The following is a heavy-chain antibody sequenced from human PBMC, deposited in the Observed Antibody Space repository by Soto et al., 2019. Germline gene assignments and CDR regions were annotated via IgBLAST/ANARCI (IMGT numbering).Heavy chain of an antibody. J-gene: IGHJ6*03. V-gene: IGHV3-53*01. CDR2: IYSGGST. CDR3: ARLSGDIVVVPAASYYYYYYMDV. D-gene: IGHD2-2*01. CDR1: GFTVSRNY. Sequence: PRGSLRLSCAASGFTVSRNYMSWVRQAPGKGLEWVSVIYSGGSTYYADSVKGRFTISRDNSKNTLYLQMNSLRAEDTAVYYCARLSGDIVVVPAASYYYYYYMDVWGKGTTVTVSS.